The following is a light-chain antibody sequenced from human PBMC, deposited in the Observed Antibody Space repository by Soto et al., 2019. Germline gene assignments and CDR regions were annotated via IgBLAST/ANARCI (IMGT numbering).Light chain of an antibody. CDR1: SSNIGSNT. J-gene: IGLJ1*01. V-gene: IGLV1-44*01. CDR3: AAWDDSLKGYV. CDR2: SNN. Sequence: VLTQPPSASRTPGQRVTISCSGSSSNIGSNTVNWYQQLPRTAPKLLIYSNNQRPSGVPDRFSGSKSGTSASLAISGLQSEDEADYYCAAWDDSLKGYVFGTGTKVTVL.